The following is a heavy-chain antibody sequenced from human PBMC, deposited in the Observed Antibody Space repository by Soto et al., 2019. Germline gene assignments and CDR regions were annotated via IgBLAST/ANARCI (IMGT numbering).Heavy chain of an antibody. CDR3: ARVRSGWVID. CDR1: GGSISSGGYS. J-gene: IGHJ4*02. D-gene: IGHD6-19*01. V-gene: IGHV4-30-2*01. Sequence: QLHLQESGSGLVKPSQTLSLTCAVSGGSISSGGYSWSWIRQPPGKGLNYIGYIYHSGSTYYNPSLKSRVTISVDRSNNQFSLKLSSVTASDTAVYYCARVRSGWVIDWGQGTLVTVSS. CDR2: IYHSGST.